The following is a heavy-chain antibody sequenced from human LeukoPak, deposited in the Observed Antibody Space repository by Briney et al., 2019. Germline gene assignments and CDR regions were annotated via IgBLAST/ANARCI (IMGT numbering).Heavy chain of an antibody. CDR1: GFSFSAYW. CDR2: INPAGSET. J-gene: IGHJ4*02. V-gene: IGHV3-7*01. D-gene: IGHD2-15*01. Sequence: GGSLRLSCAASGFSFSAYWMTWVRQAPGTGLEWVANINPAGSETYYVDPVKGRFSISRDNAKNLVYLQMNSLRAEDTAVYHCARFGYVAAVDVWGQGAPVTVSS. CDR3: ARFGYVAAVDV.